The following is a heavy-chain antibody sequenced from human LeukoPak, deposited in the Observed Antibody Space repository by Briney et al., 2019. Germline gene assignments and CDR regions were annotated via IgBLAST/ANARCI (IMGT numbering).Heavy chain of an antibody. CDR3: ARAQLVDY. J-gene: IGHJ4*02. D-gene: IGHD6-13*01. CDR1: GFTFSDYY. CDR2: IKQDGSEK. Sequence: GGSLRLSCAASGFTFSDYYMSWIRQAPGKGLEWVANIKQDGSEKYYVDSVKGRFTISRDNAKNSLYLQMNSLRAEDTAVYYCARAQLVDYWGQGTLVTVSS. V-gene: IGHV3-7*01.